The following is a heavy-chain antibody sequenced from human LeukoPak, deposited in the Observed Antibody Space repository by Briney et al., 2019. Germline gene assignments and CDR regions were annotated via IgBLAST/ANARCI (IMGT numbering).Heavy chain of an antibody. CDR1: GYTLTELS. CDR2: IIPILATS. CDR3: ARGVRWEDLLSENYGMDV. D-gene: IGHD3-10*01. V-gene: IGHV1-24*01. Sequence: GASVKVSCKVSGYTLTELSMHWVRQAPGKGLEWMGGIIPILATSNYAQKFQGRVTITADEATNTAYMELSSLRSEDTAVYYCARGVRWEDLLSENYGMDVWGQGTTVTVSS. J-gene: IGHJ6*02.